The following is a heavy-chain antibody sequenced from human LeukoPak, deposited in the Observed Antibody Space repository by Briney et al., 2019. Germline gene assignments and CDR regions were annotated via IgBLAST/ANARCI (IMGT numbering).Heavy chain of an antibody. CDR1: GFTFSNSG. J-gene: IGHJ4*02. Sequence: GGSLRLSCAASGFTFSNSGMNWVRQAPGKGLEWVSTISGSGDSTYYADSVKGRFTSSRDNSKNTLYLQMNSLRAEDTAVYYCAKSYYYGSGSYYKVPATTYYFDYWGQGTLVTVSS. V-gene: IGHV3-23*01. CDR3: AKSYYYGSGSYYKVPATTYYFDY. D-gene: IGHD3-10*01. CDR2: ISGSGDST.